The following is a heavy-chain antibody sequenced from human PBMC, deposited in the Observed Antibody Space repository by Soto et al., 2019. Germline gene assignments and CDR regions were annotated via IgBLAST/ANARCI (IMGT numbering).Heavy chain of an antibody. J-gene: IGHJ2*01. CDR3: ARDPLWGTAMVLWYFDL. D-gene: IGHD5-18*01. CDR1: GFTFSSYA. CDR2: ISYDGSNK. Sequence: QVQLVESGGGVVQPGRSLRLSCAASGFTFSSYAMHWVRQAPGRGLEWVAVISYDGSNKYYADSVKGRFAISRDNSKNTLYLQMNSLRAEDTDEYYCARDPLWGTAMVLWYFDLWGRGTLVTVSS. V-gene: IGHV3-30*09.